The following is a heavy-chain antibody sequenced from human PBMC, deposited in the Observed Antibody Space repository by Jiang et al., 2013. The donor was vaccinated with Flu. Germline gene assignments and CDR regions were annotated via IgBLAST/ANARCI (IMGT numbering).Heavy chain of an antibody. CDR3: ARADYGESDAFDI. J-gene: IGHJ3*02. CDR1: GYPFNTYG. CDR2: INVYNGHT. D-gene: IGHD4-17*01. V-gene: IGHV1-18*01. Sequence: GAEVKKPGASVKVSCEASGYPFNTYGITWVRQAPGQGLEWMGWINVYNGHTNYAQRLQDRVTMTTDTSTSTAYMELRRLRSDDTAVYFCARADYGESDAFDIWGQGTVVTVSS.